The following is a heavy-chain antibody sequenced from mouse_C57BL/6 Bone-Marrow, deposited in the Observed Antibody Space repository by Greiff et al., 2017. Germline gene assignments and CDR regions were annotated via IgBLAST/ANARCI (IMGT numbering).Heavy chain of an antibody. CDR1: GYTFTSYW. CDR2: IHPNSGST. Sequence: QVQLQQPGAELVKPGASVKLSCKASGYTFTSYWMHWVKQRPGQGLEWIGMIHPNSGSTNYNEKFKSKATLTVDKSSSTAYMQLSSLTSEDSAVYYCARLGGLTLKGDYWGQGTSVTVSS. V-gene: IGHV1-64*01. CDR3: ARLGGLTLKGDY. J-gene: IGHJ4*01. D-gene: IGHD2-2*01.